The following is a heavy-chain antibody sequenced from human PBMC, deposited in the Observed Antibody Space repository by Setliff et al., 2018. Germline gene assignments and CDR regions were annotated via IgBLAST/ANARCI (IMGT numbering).Heavy chain of an antibody. CDR1: GDTFNTYT. Sequence: SVKVSCKASGDTFNTYTLSWVRQAPGQGLEWMGGIIPLLETVKYAQKFQGRLTITADEVARTAYMELSTLRSEDTAVYYCARDTRDKYDSSGYYLSLDSWGQGSLVTVSS. D-gene: IGHD3-22*01. V-gene: IGHV1-69*13. CDR3: ARDTRDKYDSSGYYLSLDS. CDR2: IIPLLETV. J-gene: IGHJ4*02.